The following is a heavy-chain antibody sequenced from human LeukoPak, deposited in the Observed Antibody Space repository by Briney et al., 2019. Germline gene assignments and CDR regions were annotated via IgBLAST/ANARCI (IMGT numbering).Heavy chain of an antibody. CDR3: ARQVPSGSWRINYYYGMDV. CDR1: GYSFTSYW. Sequence: GESLKISCKGSGYSFTSYWIGWVRQMPGKGLEWMGIIYPGDSDTRYSPSFQGQVTISADKSISTAYLQWSSLKASDTAMYYCARQVPSGSWRINYYYGMDVWGQGTTVTVSS. J-gene: IGHJ6*02. D-gene: IGHD2-15*01. CDR2: IYPGDSDT. V-gene: IGHV5-51*01.